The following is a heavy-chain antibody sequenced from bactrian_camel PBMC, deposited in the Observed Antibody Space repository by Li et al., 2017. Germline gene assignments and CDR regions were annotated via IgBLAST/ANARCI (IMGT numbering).Heavy chain of an antibody. CDR3: ATDIEGRDRPLYGLGKVGFAN. CDR2: IDDDAST. D-gene: IGHD5*01. Sequence: HVQLVESGGGSAQAGGSLRLSCNFAGFTRNNRCMGWFRHEGKEREGVAVIDDDASTKYADSVKGRFTISKDNSENTLYLQMNSLKPEDTAVYYCATDIEGRDRPLYGLGKVGFANWGQGTQVTVS. J-gene: IGHJ4*01. V-gene: IGHV3S53*01. CDR1: GFTRNNRC.